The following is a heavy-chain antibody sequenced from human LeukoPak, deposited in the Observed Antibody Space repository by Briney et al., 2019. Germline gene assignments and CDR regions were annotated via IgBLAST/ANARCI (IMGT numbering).Heavy chain of an antibody. CDR1: GGSISSGTYY. CDR3: ARDTEYYGSGSYDY. J-gene: IGHJ4*02. V-gene: IGHV4-39*07. D-gene: IGHD3-10*01. Sequence: AETLSLTCTVSGGSISSGTYYWGWVRQPPGKGLEWIGSIYYSGSTSYNPSLKSRVTISVDTSKNQFSLKLSSVTAADTAVYYCARDTEYYGSGSYDYWGQGTLVTVSS. CDR2: IYYSGST.